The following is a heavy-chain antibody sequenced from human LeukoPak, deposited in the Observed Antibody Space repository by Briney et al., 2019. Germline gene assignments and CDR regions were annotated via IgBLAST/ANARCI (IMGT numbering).Heavy chain of an antibody. V-gene: IGHV3-23*01. CDR3: AKGRCSGGSCYGRGFDN. D-gene: IGHD2-15*01. CDR1: EFTFSSYA. Sequence: PGGSLRLSCAASEFTFSSYAMSWVRQAPGRGLEWVSAISDSGASTYYADSVKGRFTISRDNSKNTLYLQMNSLRAEDTAVYYCAKGRCSGGSCYGRGFDNWGQGTLVTVSS. CDR2: ISDSGAST. J-gene: IGHJ4*02.